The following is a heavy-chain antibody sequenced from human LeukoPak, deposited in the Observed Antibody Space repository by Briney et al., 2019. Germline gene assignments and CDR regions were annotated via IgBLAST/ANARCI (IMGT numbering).Heavy chain of an antibody. CDR3: ARGGLRSGLSS. CDR1: GYTFTDYY. CDR2: INPNSGTT. D-gene: IGHD3-3*01. J-gene: IGHJ4*02. Sequence: ASVKVSCKASGYTFTDYYVGWVRQAPGQGLEWMGWINPNSGTTNYGQKFQGRVTMTRDTSISAAYMELSELTSDDTAVYYCARGGLRSGLSSWGQGTQVTVYS. V-gene: IGHV1-2*02.